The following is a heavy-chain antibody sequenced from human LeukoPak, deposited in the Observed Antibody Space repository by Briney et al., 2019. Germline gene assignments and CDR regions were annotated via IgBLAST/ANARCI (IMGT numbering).Heavy chain of an antibody. Sequence: SETLSLTCTVSGGSLSSGSYYWGWIGQPPGTGLEWIASIYYSENTYYNPSLKSRVTISIDTSKNQFSLKLTSVTAADTAVYYCARKGYWYFDIWGRGTLVTVSS. CDR2: IYYSENT. V-gene: IGHV4-39*07. CDR3: ARKGYWYFDI. J-gene: IGHJ2*01. CDR1: GGSLSSGSYY.